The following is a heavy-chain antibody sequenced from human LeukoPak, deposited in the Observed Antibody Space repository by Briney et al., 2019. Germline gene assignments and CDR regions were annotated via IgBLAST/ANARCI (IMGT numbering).Heavy chain of an antibody. V-gene: IGHV3-23*01. J-gene: IGHJ4*02. CDR1: GFTFRIYA. Sequence: GGSLRLSCAASGFTFRIYAMSWVGQAPGKGLEWVSTISGSDGSTNYADSEKGRFSISRDNSKNTLYLQMKSLRAEDTAVYYCAKELYGWYYDYWGQGTLVTVSS. CDR2: ISGSDGST. CDR3: AKELYGWYYDY. D-gene: IGHD6-19*01.